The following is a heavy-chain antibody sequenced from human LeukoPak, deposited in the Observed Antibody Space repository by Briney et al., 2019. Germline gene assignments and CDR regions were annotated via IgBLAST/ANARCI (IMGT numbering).Heavy chain of an antibody. D-gene: IGHD3-22*01. CDR2: INPNSGGT. Sequence: ASVKVSCKASGYTFTGYYMHWVRQAPGQGLEWMGWINPNSGGTNYAQKFQGRVTMTRDTSISTAYMELSRLRSDDTAVYYCARGPSITMIVVVTARVAFDIWGQRTMVTVSS. CDR1: GYTFTGYY. CDR3: ARGPSITMIVVVTARVAFDI. V-gene: IGHV1-2*02. J-gene: IGHJ3*02.